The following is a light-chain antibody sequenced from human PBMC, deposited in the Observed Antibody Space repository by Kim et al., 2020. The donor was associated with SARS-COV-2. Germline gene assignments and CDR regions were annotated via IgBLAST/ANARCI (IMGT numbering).Light chain of an antibody. CDR3: QQYGSSPT. V-gene: IGKV3-20*01. J-gene: IGKJ4*01. CDR2: GAS. Sequence: EIVLTQSPGTLSLSPGERATLSCRASQSVSSSYLAWYQQKPGQAPRLLIYGASSRATGIPDRFSGSGSGTDFTLTISRLEPEDFAVYYCQQYGSSPTFGGGTNLDIK. CDR1: QSVSSSY.